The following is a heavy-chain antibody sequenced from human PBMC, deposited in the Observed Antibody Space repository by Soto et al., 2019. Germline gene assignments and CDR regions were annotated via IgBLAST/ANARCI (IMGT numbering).Heavy chain of an antibody. D-gene: IGHD2-21*01. CDR1: GFRFRDYT. Sequence: EVHLLEAGGDMIQPGGSLRLSCAASGFRFRDYTLNWVRQAPGKGLEWVSTISDSPTGHTHYADSVRGRFTISRDDSTNTMCLQMDSLRVEDTAVYYCSTRMIAHFDFWGQGTVVTVSS. J-gene: IGHJ4*02. V-gene: IGHV3-23*01. CDR2: ISDSPTGHT. CDR3: STRMIAHFDF.